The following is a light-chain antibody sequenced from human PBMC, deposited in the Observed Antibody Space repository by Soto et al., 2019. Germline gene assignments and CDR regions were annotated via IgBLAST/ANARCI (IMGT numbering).Light chain of an antibody. CDR2: DVS. CDR1: SSDVGGYNR. J-gene: IGLJ2*01. Sequence: QSVLTQPASVTGSPGQSITISCTGTSSDVGGYNRVSWYQQHPGKTPKLMIYDVSKRPSGVPDRFSGSKSGNTASLTISGLQAEDEADYYCCSYAGSYTLVFGGGTKLTVL. CDR3: CSYAGSYTLV. V-gene: IGLV2-11*01.